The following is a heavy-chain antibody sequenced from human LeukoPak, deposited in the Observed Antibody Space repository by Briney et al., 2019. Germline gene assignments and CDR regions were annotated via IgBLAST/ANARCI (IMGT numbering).Heavy chain of an antibody. D-gene: IGHD6-13*01. CDR3: ARVTVLLVGTVDLYYFDY. J-gene: IGHJ4*02. CDR1: GFTFSSYW. V-gene: IGHV3-7*01. CDR2: IKQDGSEK. Sequence: PGGSLRLSCAASGFTFSSYWMSWVRQAPGKGLEWVANIKQDGSEKYYADSVKGRFTISRDNAKNSLYLQMNSLRAEDTAVYYCARVTVLLVGTVDLYYFDYWGQGTLVTVSS.